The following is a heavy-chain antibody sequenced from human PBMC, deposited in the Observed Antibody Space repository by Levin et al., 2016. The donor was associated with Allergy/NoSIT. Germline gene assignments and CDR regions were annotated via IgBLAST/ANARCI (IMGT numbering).Heavy chain of an antibody. D-gene: IGHD3-9*01. J-gene: IGHJ6*02. Sequence: GSLRLSCTVSGGSISSYYWSWIRQPPGKGLEWIGYIYYSGSTNYNPSLKSRVTISVDTSKNQFSLKLSSVTAADTAVYYCARAVLRYFDWPPRDYGMDVWGQGTTVTVSS. CDR1: GGSISSYY. CDR2: IYYSGST. V-gene: IGHV4-59*01. CDR3: ARAVLRYFDWPPRDYGMDV.